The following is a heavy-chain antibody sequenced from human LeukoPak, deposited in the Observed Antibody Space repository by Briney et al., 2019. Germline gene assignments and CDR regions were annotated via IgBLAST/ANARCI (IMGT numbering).Heavy chain of an antibody. CDR2: IYYSGST. CDR1: GGSISSGGYY. Sequence: PSETLSLTCTVSGGSISSGGYYWSWIRQHPGKGLEWIGYIYYSGSTCYNPSLKSRVTISVDTSKNQFSLKLSSVTAADTAVYYCAREPRRLQYEVSWGQGTLVTVSS. CDR3: AREPRRLQYEVS. V-gene: IGHV4-31*03. D-gene: IGHD4-11*01. J-gene: IGHJ5*02.